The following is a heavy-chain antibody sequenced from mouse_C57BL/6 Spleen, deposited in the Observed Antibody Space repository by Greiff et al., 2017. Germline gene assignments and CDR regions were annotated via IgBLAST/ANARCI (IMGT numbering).Heavy chain of an antibody. J-gene: IGHJ3*01. V-gene: IGHV1-85*01. D-gene: IGHD3-3*01. CDR3: ARREGWDEFAY. CDR1: GYTFTSYD. Sequence: QVQLQQSGPELVKPGASVKLSCKASGYTFTSYDINWVKQRPGQGLEWIGWIYPRDGSTKYNAKFKGKATLTVDTSSSTAYMELHSLTSEDSAVYFCARREGWDEFAYWGQGTLVTVSA. CDR2: IYPRDGST.